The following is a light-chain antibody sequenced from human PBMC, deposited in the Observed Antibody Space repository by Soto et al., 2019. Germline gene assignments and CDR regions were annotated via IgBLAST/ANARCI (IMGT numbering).Light chain of an antibody. CDR2: GAS. V-gene: IGKV3-20*01. J-gene: IGKJ1*01. CDR3: QQYGGSPRT. Sequence: EIVLTQSPGTLSLSPGERATLSCRASQSLSTGFLAWYQQNPGQAPRLLIYGASNRATGIPDRFNGSGSGTEFTLTISRLEPEDFAVYYCQQYGGSPRTFGQGTKVEIK. CDR1: QSLSTGF.